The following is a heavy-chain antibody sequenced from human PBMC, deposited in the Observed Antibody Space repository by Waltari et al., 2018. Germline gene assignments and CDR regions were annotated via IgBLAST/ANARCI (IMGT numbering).Heavy chain of an antibody. Sequence: EVQLVESGGGLIQPGGSLRLSCAASGFTVSSNYMSWVRQAPGKGLEWVSVMYSGGSTYYADSVKGRFTISRDKSKNTLYLQMNSLRAEDTAVYYCARTPTYYYDSSGYYGFDYWGQGTLVTVSS. D-gene: IGHD3-22*01. CDR1: GFTVSSNY. J-gene: IGHJ4*02. V-gene: IGHV3-53*01. CDR3: ARTPTYYYDSSGYYGFDY. CDR2: MYSGGST.